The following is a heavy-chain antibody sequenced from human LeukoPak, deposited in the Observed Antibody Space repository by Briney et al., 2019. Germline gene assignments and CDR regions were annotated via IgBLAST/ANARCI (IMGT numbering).Heavy chain of an antibody. CDR3: AKRIRGVIGYFDY. J-gene: IGHJ4*02. V-gene: IGHV3-30*02. D-gene: IGHD3-10*01. CDR1: GFTFSSYA. CDR2: IRYDGSNK. Sequence: GGSLRLSCAASGFTFSSYAMHWVRQAPGKGLEWVAFIRYDGSNKYYADSVKGRFTISRDNSKNTLYLQMNSLRAEDTAVYYCAKRIRGVIGYFDYWGQGTLVTVSS.